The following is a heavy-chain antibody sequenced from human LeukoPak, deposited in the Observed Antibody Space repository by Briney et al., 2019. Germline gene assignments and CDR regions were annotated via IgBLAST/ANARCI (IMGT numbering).Heavy chain of an antibody. CDR1: GFTVNSNY. Sequence: PGGSLRLSCAASGFTVNSNYMGWVRQAPGKGLEWVSVIYSGGTTYYADSVRGRFTISRDNSKNTLYLQMNSLRGEDTAVYYCARGGPSGPWGQGTLVTVSS. V-gene: IGHV3-53*01. D-gene: IGHD3-10*01. J-gene: IGHJ5*02. CDR3: ARGGPSGP. CDR2: IYSGGTT.